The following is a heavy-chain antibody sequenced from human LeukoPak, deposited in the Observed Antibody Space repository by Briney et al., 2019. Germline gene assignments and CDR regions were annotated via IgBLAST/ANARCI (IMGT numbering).Heavy chain of an antibody. Sequence: SETLSLTCAVYSGSFSGYYWSWIRQPPGKGLEWIGEINHSGSTNYNPSLKSRVTISVDTSKNQFSLKLSSVTAADTAVYYCARGGIRRRIKMAKQHDPNYYFDYWGQGTLVTVSS. CDR3: ARGGIRRRIKMAKQHDPNYYFDY. J-gene: IGHJ4*02. V-gene: IGHV4-34*01. CDR1: SGSFSGYY. D-gene: IGHD5-24*01. CDR2: INHSGST.